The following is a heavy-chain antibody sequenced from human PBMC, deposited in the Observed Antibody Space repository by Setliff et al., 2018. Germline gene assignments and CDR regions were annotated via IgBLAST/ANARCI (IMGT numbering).Heavy chain of an antibody. CDR2: INWDGRTT. D-gene: IGHD3-3*01. CDR3: TLFGDRETVDM. Sequence: GGSLRLSCADSNFKGHGINWVRQVPGKGLEWVATINWDGRTTAYRGSVRGRFTISRDNAKNSLYLQMSSLRAEDTALYHCTLFGDRETVDMWGQGTMVTVSS. V-gene: IGHV3-20*01. J-gene: IGHJ3*02. CDR1: NFKGHG.